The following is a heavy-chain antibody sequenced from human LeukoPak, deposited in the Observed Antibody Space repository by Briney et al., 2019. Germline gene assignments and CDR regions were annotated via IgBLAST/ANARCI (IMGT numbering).Heavy chain of an antibody. CDR1: GYTFTSDG. J-gene: IGHJ6*02. V-gene: IGHV1-18*01. D-gene: IGHD6-19*01. Sequence: GASVTVSCKASGYTFTSDGISWVRQAPGQGLQWMGWISTYNGNTNYAQKLQGRVTMTTDTSTGTAYMELRSLRFDDTAVYYCARDPGYSSGWTHSYYGMDVWGQGTTVTVSS. CDR2: ISTYNGNT. CDR3: ARDPGYSSGWTHSYYGMDV.